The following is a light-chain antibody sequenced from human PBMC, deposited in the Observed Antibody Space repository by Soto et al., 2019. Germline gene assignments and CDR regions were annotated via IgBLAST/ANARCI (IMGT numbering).Light chain of an antibody. Sequence: DIQMTQSPSTLSASVGDRVTITCRASQSISSWLAWYQQKPGKAPKLLIYKASSLESGVPSRLSGSGSGTEFTLTISSLQPDDFATYYCQQYNSYHTVGQGTKLEIK. V-gene: IGKV1-5*03. CDR3: QQYNSYHT. CDR2: KAS. CDR1: QSISSW. J-gene: IGKJ2*01.